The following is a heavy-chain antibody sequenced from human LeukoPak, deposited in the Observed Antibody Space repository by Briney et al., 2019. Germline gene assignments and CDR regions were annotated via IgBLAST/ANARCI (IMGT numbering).Heavy chain of an antibody. Sequence: PSQTLSLTCTVSGGSISSGDYYWSWIRQPPGKGLEWIGYIYYSGSTYYNPSLKSRVTISVDTSKNQFSLKLSSVTAADTAVYYCATERPRYDSYCSGVSCGFDPWGQGTLVTVSS. CDR3: ATERPRYDSYCSGVSCGFDP. D-gene: IGHD2-15*01. V-gene: IGHV4-30-4*01. J-gene: IGHJ5*02. CDR2: IYYSGST. CDR1: GGSISSGDYY.